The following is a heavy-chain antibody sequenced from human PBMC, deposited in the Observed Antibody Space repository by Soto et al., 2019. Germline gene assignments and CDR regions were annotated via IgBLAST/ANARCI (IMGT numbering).Heavy chain of an antibody. CDR1: GVSITSSNYY. V-gene: IGHV4-39*01. CDR2: IHYSETT. D-gene: IGHD6-13*01. Sequence: KPSETLSLTCTVPGVSITSSNYYWAWIRQSPGKGLEWIGSIHYSETTHYNPSLESRVTMSVDTSKNQLSLKLRSVTAADTAVYHCARHFVALSAGRRLDLFVLRAQGALVTVSS. J-gene: IGHJ5*02. CDR3: ARHFVALSAGRRLDLFVL.